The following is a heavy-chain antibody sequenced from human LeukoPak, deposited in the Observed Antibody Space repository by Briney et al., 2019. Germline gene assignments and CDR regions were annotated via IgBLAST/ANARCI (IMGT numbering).Heavy chain of an antibody. CDR3: ASEGGYSYGWYFDN. CDR2: ISSCSSYI. V-gene: IGHV3-21*01. Sequence: GGSLRLSCGPSGFPFSSYSMKWVRQAPGGGVGWVSSISSCSSYIYYAHSVKGRYTISRDNAKNSLYLQMNSLRADDTAVYHCASEGGYSYGWYFDNLGEGALGTVSS. J-gene: IGHJ4*02. CDR1: GFPFSSYS. D-gene: IGHD5-18*01.